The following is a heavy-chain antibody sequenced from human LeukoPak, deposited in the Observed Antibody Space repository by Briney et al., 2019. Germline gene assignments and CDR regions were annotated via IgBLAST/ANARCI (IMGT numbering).Heavy chain of an antibody. V-gene: IGHV3-30*18. D-gene: IGHD4-23*01. CDR3: AKGDYGGWRGYFDY. CDR1: GFTFSSYG. CDR2: ISYDGSNK. J-gene: IGHJ4*02. Sequence: PGGSLRLSCAASGFTFSSYGMHWVRQAPGKGLEWVAVISYDGSNKYYADSVKGRFTISRDNSKDTLYLQMNSLRAEDTAVYYCAKGDYGGWRGYFDYWGQGTLVTVSS.